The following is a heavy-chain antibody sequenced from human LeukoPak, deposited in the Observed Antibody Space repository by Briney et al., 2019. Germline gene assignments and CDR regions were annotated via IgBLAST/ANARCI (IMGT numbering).Heavy chain of an antibody. CDR1: GFTSSSYS. D-gene: IGHD5-18*01. V-gene: IGHV3-21*01. J-gene: IGHJ4*02. CDR2: ISSSSSYK. Sequence: GGSLRLSCAASGFTSSSYSMNWVRQAPGKGLEWVSSISSSSSYKYYADSGKGRFTISRDNAKNSLYLQMNSLRAEDTAVYYCARPRGXXYXCDYWGQGTLVTVSS. CDR3: ARPRGXXYXCDY.